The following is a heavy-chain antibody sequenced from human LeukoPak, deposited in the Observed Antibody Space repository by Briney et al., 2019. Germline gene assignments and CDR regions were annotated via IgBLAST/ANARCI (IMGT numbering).Heavy chain of an antibody. CDR2: ISAYNGNT. CDR1: GYTSTSYG. CDR3: ARDRRSSIAAPVNWFDP. V-gene: IGHV1-18*01. D-gene: IGHD6-6*01. Sequence: ASVKVSCKASGYTSTSYGISWVRQAPGQGLEWMGWISAYNGNTNYAQKLQGRVTMTTDTSTSTAYMELRSLRSDDTAVYYCARDRRSSIAAPVNWFDPWGQGTLVTVSS. J-gene: IGHJ5*02.